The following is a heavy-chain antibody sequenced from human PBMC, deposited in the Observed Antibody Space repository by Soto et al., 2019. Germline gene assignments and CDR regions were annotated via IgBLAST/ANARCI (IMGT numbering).Heavy chain of an antibody. V-gene: IGHV1-2*02. CDR3: ARGSGYSYGYGDF. Sequence: ASVKVSCKVSGYTFTGYYMHWVRQAPGQGLEWMGWINPNSGGTKYAQRFQGRVTMTRDTSISTAYMELSSLRSDDTAVYYCARGSGYSYGYGDFWGQGTLVTVSS. J-gene: IGHJ4*02. D-gene: IGHD5-18*01. CDR2: INPNSGGT. CDR1: GYTFTGYY.